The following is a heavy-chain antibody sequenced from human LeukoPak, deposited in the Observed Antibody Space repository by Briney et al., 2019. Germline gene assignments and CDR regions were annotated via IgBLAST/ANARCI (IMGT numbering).Heavy chain of an antibody. Sequence: PSETLSLTCTVSGGSISSYYWSWVRQPPGKGLEWIGYNYYSGSTNYNPSLKSRVAISVDTSKNQFSLKLSSVTAADTAVYYCARHILSGFDYWGQGTLVTVSS. CDR1: GGSISSYY. CDR3: ARHILSGFDY. D-gene: IGHD3-10*01. V-gene: IGHV4-59*08. CDR2: NYYSGST. J-gene: IGHJ4*02.